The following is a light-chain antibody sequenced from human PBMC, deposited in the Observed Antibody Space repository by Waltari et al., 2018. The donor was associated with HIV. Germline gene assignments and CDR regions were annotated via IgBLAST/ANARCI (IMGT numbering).Light chain of an antibody. V-gene: IGKV3-11*01. Sequence: EIVLTQSPVTLSLSPGERAALSCRASQSVGYFLAWYQQKPGQPPRLVISAVSKRAAGTPARFSGSGSKTNFTRTISALEPEDFVVYYCQQRINWPLTVGGGTRLEIK. CDR2: AVS. CDR1: QSVGYF. CDR3: QQRINWPLT. J-gene: IGKJ4*01.